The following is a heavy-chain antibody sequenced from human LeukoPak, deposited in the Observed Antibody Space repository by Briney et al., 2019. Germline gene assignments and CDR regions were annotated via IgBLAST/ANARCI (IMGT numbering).Heavy chain of an antibody. Sequence: GGSLRLPCAASGFPVSSNYTRWARHAPGGGLEWVSFIYSGGCTYYADSVKGRFTLSRDNSKNTLYLQKNSLRAEDTAVYYCARVVLYYDFWSAYFHDWGQGTLVTVSS. J-gene: IGHJ4*02. V-gene: IGHV3-66*01. CDR1: GFPVSSNY. CDR2: IYSGGCT. D-gene: IGHD3-3*01. CDR3: ARVVLYYDFWSAYFHD.